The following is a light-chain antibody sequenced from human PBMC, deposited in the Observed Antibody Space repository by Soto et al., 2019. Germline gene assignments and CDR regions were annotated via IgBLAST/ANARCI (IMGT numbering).Light chain of an antibody. Sequence: DDVMTQSPLSLPVTLGQPASISCRSSQSLVYNDGNTYLDWFRQRPGQSPRRLIYEVSTLDSGVPDRFRGSGSGTDFTLKISRVEAEDVGVYYCMQGKHWLGTFGQRTKVEIK. CDR2: EVS. J-gene: IGKJ1*01. CDR3: MQGKHWLGT. V-gene: IGKV2D-30*01. CDR1: QSLVYNDGNTY.